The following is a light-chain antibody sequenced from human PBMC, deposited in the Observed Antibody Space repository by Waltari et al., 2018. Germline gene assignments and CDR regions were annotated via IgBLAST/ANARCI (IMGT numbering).Light chain of an antibody. CDR1: TLGNKY. J-gene: IGLJ2*01. CDR3: QAWDSITVV. V-gene: IGLV3-1*01. CDR2: QDN. Sequence: SYELPQPPSVSVSPGQTASITCSGDTLGNKYACWYQQKPGQSPVLVIYQDNRRPAGIPERFSGSNSGNTATLTISGTQAMDEADYCCQAWDSITVVCGGGTKLTVL.